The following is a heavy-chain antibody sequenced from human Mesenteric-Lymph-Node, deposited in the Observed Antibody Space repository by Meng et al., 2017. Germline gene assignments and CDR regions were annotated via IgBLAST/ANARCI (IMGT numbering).Heavy chain of an antibody. CDR1: GFTFSSYA. J-gene: IGHJ6*02. D-gene: IGHD3-10*01. CDR3: AKETLFGFGELYYYYGMDV. V-gene: IGHV3-23*01. Sequence: GGSLRLSCAASGFTFSSYAMSWVRQAPGKGLEWVSAISGSGGSTYYADSVKGRFTISRDNSKTTLYLQMNSLRAEDTAVYYCAKETLFGFGELYYYYGMDVWGQGTTVTVSS. CDR2: ISGSGGST.